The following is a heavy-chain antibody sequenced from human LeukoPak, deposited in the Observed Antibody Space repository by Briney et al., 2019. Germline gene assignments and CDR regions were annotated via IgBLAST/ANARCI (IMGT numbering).Heavy chain of an antibody. J-gene: IGHJ4*02. V-gene: IGHV3-30*04. CDR3: AREVGYSYGT. Sequence: PGGSLRLSCAASGFTFSSYAMHWVRQAPGKGLEWVAVISYDGSNKYYADSVKGRFTISRDNSKNTLYLQMNSLRAEDTAVYYCAREVGYSYGTWGQETLVTVSS. D-gene: IGHD5-18*01. CDR1: GFTFSSYA. CDR2: ISYDGSNK.